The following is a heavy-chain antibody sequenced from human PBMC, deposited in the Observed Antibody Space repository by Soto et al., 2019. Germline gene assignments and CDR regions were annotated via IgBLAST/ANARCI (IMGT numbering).Heavy chain of an antibody. D-gene: IGHD2-2*01. Sequence: QVQLVQSGAEVKKPGASVKVSCKASGYTFTSYGISWVRQAPGQGLEWMGWISAYNGNTNYAQELQGRVTMTTDTSTSTAYMERRSLRSDDTAVYYCARVGYCISTSGYNWFDPWGQGTLVTVSS. CDR2: ISAYNGNT. CDR3: ARVGYCISTSGYNWFDP. CDR1: GYTFTSYG. J-gene: IGHJ5*02. V-gene: IGHV1-18*01.